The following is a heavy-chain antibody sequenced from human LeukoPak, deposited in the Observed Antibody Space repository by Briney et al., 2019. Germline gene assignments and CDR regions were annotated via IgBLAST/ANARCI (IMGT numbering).Heavy chain of an antibody. CDR2: IYYSGST. CDR3: ARGGVTPYYYYGMDV. V-gene: IGHV4-59*01. J-gene: IGHJ6*02. D-gene: IGHD2-21*02. CDR1: GGSISSYY. Sequence: SETLSLTCTVSGGSISSYYWSWIRQPPGKGLEWIGYIYYSGSTNYNPSLKSRVTISVDTSKNRFSLKLSSVTAADTAVYYCARGGVTPYYYYGMDVRGQGTTVTVSS.